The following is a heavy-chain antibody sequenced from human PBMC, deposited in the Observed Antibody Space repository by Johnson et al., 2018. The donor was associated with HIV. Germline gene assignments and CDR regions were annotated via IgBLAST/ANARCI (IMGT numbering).Heavy chain of an antibody. V-gene: IGHV3-66*02. CDR2: IYSGGDP. CDR1: GFTVSSNY. J-gene: IGHJ3*02. Sequence: VQLVESGGGLVQPGGSLRVFCAASGFTVSSNYMSWVRQAPGKGLEWVSVIYSGGDPYYADSGQGRFTISRDNSKNTLYLQMNSLRAEDTAVYYCAGKTGYDAFDIWGQGTMVTVSS. D-gene: IGHD7-27*01. CDR3: AGKTGYDAFDI.